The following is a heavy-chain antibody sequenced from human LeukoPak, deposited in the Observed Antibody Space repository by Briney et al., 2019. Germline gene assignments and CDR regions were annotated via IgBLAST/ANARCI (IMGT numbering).Heavy chain of an antibody. D-gene: IGHD1-26*01. J-gene: IGHJ3*02. Sequence: PSGTLSLTCAVSGGSFSSHYWSWIRQPAGKGLEGIGRIYACGTTTYNPSLKSGVTLSIDTSRRQFSMNLASVTAADRPVYYCVRAGRRWTTSPHGETPFDMWGQGTIITVSS. V-gene: IGHV4-4*07. CDR2: IYACGTT. CDR3: VRAGRRWTTSPHGETPFDM. CDR1: GGSFSSHY.